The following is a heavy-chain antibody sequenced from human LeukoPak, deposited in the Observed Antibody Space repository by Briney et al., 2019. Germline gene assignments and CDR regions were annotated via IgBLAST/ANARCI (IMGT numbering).Heavy chain of an antibody. CDR2: IYYSGST. V-gene: IGHV4-59*01. CDR1: GGSISSYY. CDR3: ARDRSLDY. Sequence: SETLSLTCAVSGGSISSYYWSWIRQPPGKGLEWIGYIYYSGSTNYNPSLKSRVTISVDTSKNQFSLKLSSVTAADTAVYYCARDRSLDYWGQGTLVTDSS. J-gene: IGHJ4*02. D-gene: IGHD3-16*02.